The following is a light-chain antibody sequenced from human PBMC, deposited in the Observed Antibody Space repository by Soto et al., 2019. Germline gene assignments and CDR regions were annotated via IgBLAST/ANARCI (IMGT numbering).Light chain of an antibody. CDR3: QQYNNWPPYT. Sequence: EIVMTQSPATLSVSPGERATLSCRASQSVSSNLAWYQQKPGQAPRLLIYGASTRATGIPARFSGSGSGTEFSLTIRSLQSEYFADYYCQQYNNWPPYTFGQGTKLQIK. CDR1: QSVSSN. V-gene: IGKV3-15*01. CDR2: GAS. J-gene: IGKJ2*01.